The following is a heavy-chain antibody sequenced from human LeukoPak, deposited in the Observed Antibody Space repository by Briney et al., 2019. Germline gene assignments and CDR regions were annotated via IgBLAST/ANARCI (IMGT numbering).Heavy chain of an antibody. V-gene: IGHV3-33*06. Sequence: PGRSLRLSCAASGFTFSSYGMHWVRQAPGKGLVWVAVIWYDGTYKYYGDSVKGRFTLSRDNSKNTVYLQMNSLRAEDTAVYYCAKDKYSSGWYDYWGQGTLVTVSS. D-gene: IGHD6-19*01. CDR2: IWYDGTYK. J-gene: IGHJ4*02. CDR1: GFTFSSYG. CDR3: AKDKYSSGWYDY.